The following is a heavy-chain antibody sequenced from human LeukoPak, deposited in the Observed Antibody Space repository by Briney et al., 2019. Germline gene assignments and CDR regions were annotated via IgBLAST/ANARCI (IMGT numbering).Heavy chain of an antibody. J-gene: IGHJ4*02. V-gene: IGHV4-4*07. CDR3: ARSMYYEFWSGPFDY. D-gene: IGHD3-3*01. CDR1: GGSINSYY. CDR2: IYSSGTT. Sequence: SETLSLTCTVSGGSINSYYWSWIWQPAGKGLEWIGRIYSSGTTIYNSPLKSRVTMLVDTSKNQMSLKLNSVTAADTAVYYCARSMYYEFWSGPFDYWGQGILVTVSS.